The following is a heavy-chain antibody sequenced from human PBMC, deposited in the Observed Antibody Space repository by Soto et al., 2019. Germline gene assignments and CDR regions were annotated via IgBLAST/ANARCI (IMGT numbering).Heavy chain of an antibody. J-gene: IGHJ4*02. Sequence: HPGGSLRLSCAASGFTFNNYAMNWVRQASGKGLEWVSTVGGSGHITYYADSVKGRFTISRDNSKNTVFLQMNSLRADDTAVYYCAVRYYSGSWATSGYWGQGTLVTVSS. CDR2: VGGSGHIT. D-gene: IGHD6-13*01. CDR3: AVRYYSGSWATSGY. V-gene: IGHV3-23*01. CDR1: GFTFNNYA.